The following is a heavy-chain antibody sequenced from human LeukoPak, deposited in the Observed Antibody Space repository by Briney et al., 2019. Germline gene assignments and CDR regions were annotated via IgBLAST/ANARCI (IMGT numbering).Heavy chain of an antibody. CDR1: AFTFSTYA. D-gene: IGHD1-26*01. V-gene: IGHV3-23*01. CDR2: ISNSGGST. Sequence: QPGGSLRLSCAASAFTFSTYAMSWVRQAPGKGLEWVSGISNSGGSTPYADSVRGRFTISRDNSKNTLYLQMTSLRAEDTAVYYCAKGKSGSYYSQLYFDYWGQGTLVTVSS. CDR3: AKGKSGSYYSQLYFDY. J-gene: IGHJ4*02.